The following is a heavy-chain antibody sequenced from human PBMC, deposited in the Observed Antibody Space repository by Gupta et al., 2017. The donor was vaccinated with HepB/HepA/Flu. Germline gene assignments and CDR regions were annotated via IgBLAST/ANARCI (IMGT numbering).Heavy chain of an antibody. V-gene: IGHV4-39*01. CDR2: VSHDGDT. Sequence: QVQLTESGPGLVKPSETLSLTCTVSGGSIISSSHYWAWIRQPPGKGLEGIGTVSHDGDTNYSPSLKSRATMSVDTSKNQFSLSLRAVTAADATVYFCKSLAATGNLGRGWADAGGQGIMVSVSS. J-gene: IGHJ5*02. CDR1: GGSIISSSHY. D-gene: IGHD1-1*01. CDR3: KSLAATGNLGRGWADA.